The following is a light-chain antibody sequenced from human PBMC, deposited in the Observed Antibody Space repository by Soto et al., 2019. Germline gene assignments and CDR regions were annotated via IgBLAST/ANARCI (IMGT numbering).Light chain of an antibody. V-gene: IGLV1-51*01. J-gene: IGLJ3*02. CDR3: GTWDTSLNTSV. CDR1: TSNIAIRD. Sequence: QSVLTQPPSVSAAPGQRVTISCSGTTSNIAIRDVTWYQQFPGTAPKLLIYDNNKRPSGIPDRFSGSKSATSATLDIAGLQTEDAADYYCGTWDTSLNTSVFGGGTKVTVL. CDR2: DNN.